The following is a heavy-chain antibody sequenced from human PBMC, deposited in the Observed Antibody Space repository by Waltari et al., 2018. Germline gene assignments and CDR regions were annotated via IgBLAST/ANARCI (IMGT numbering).Heavy chain of an antibody. CDR3: ALDRGALWMDV. Sequence: QVQLVQSGAEVKKPGASVKISCKTSEYTFTSSYIHWVRPAPGQGLEWMGIINPSGGSTIYAQKFQGRVTMTRDTSTSTVYMELSSLRSEDTAVYYCALDRGALWMDVWGQGTTVTVSS. CDR2: INPSGGST. V-gene: IGHV1-46*01. J-gene: IGHJ6*02. D-gene: IGHD2-21*01. CDR1: EYTFTSSY.